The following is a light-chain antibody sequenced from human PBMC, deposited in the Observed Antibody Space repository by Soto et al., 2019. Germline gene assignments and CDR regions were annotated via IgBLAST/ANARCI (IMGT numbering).Light chain of an antibody. CDR3: ATWDDSLNGFYV. V-gene: IGLV1-47*01. CDR1: SSNVETNY. Sequence: QSVLTQPPSASGTPGQRVTISCSGSSSNVETNYVYWYQQLPGMAPKLLIYRNNQRPSGVPDRFSGSKSGTSASLAISGLRSDDEADYFCATWDDSLNGFYVFGTGTKVTVL. J-gene: IGLJ1*01. CDR2: RNN.